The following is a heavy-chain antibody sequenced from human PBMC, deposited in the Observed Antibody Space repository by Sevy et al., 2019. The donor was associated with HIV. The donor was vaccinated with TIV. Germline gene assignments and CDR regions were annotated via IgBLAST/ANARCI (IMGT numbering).Heavy chain of an antibody. V-gene: IGHV6-1*01. J-gene: IGHJ4*02. CDR3: ARSYYYGSGSWYYFDY. CDR1: GDSVSSNSTA. D-gene: IGHD3-10*01. CDR2: TYYRSKWYN. Sequence: QSQTLSLTCAISGDSVSSNSTAWNWIRQSPSRGLEWLGRTYYRSKWYNDYAVSVKSRITINPDTSKNQFSLQLNSVTPEDTAVYYCARSYYYGSGSWYYFDYWGQGTLVTVSS.